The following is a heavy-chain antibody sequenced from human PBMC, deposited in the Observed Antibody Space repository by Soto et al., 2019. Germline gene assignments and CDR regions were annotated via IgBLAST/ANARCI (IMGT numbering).Heavy chain of an antibody. CDR3: ARGNDILTGPGSWYSYYYMDV. CDR1: GYTFTSYG. V-gene: IGHV1-18*01. Sequence: ASVKVSCKASGYTFTSYGISWVRQAPGQGLEWMGWISAYNGNTNYAQKLQGRVTMTTDTSTSTAYMELRSLRSDDTAVYYCARGNDILTGPGSWYSYYYMDVWGKGNTVTVSS. CDR2: ISAYNGNT. J-gene: IGHJ6*03. D-gene: IGHD3-9*01.